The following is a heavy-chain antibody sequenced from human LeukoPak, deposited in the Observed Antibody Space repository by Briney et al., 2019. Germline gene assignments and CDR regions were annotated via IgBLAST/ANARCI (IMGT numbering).Heavy chain of an antibody. J-gene: IGHJ6*03. CDR2: IRSKAYGGTT. V-gene: IGHV3-49*04. Sequence: GGSLRLSCTASGFTFGDYAMSWVRQAPGKGLEWVGFIRSKAYGGTTEYAASVKGRFTISRDDSKSIAYLQMNSLKTEDTAVYYCTRELDYYYMDVWGKGTTVTVSS. CDR3: TRELDYYYMDV. CDR1: GFTFGDYA.